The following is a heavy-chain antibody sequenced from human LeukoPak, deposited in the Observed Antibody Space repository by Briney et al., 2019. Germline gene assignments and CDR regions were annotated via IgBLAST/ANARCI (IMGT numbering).Heavy chain of an antibody. J-gene: IGHJ4*02. D-gene: IGHD3-9*01. CDR3: AREGSDNSGYDLDF. V-gene: IGHV3-23*01. CDR2: ITGSTGTT. Sequence: GGSLRLSCAASGFTFSNAWMSWVRQAPGKGLEWVSAITGSTGTTYYADSVKGRFTVSRDNSKNTLYLQVNSLRAEDTAVYYCAREGSDNSGYDLDFWGQGTLVTVSS. CDR1: GFTFSNAW.